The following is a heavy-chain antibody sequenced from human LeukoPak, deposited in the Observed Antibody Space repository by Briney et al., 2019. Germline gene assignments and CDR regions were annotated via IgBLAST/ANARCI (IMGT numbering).Heavy chain of an antibody. Sequence: GASVKVSCKASGYTFTSYGISWVRQAPGQGLEWMGWINPNSGGTNYAQKFQGRVTMTGDTSISTAYMELSRLRSDDTAVYYCAREEVVPAASFRFDPWGQGTLVTVSS. V-gene: IGHV1-2*02. CDR1: GYTFTSYG. CDR2: INPNSGGT. J-gene: IGHJ5*02. D-gene: IGHD2-2*01. CDR3: AREEVVPAASFRFDP.